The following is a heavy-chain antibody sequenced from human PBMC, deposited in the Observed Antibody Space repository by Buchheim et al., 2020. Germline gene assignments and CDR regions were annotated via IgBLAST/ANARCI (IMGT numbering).Heavy chain of an antibody. V-gene: IGHV3-30*18. CDR3: AKDGNGGLLGY. CDR2: ISYDGSNK. D-gene: IGHD3-10*01. Sequence: QVQLVESGGGVVQPGRSLRLSCAASGFTFSSYGMHWVRQAPGKGLEWVAVISYDGSNKYYADSVKGRFTISRDNSKNTLSLQMNSLRAEDTAVYYCAKDGNGGLLGYWGQGTL. CDR1: GFTFSSYG. J-gene: IGHJ4*02.